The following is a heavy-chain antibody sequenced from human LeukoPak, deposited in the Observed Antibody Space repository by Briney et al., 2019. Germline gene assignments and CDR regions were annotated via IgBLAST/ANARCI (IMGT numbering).Heavy chain of an antibody. CDR2: INSDGSST. V-gene: IGHV3-74*01. CDR1: GFTFSSYW. CDR3: ARVYYYDSSGYPFDY. Sequence: GGSLRLSCGASGFTFSSYWMHWVRQAPGKGLVWVSRINSDGSSTSYADSVKGRFTISRDNAKNTLYLQMNSLRAEDTAVYYCARVYYYDSSGYPFDYWGQGTLVTVSS. D-gene: IGHD3-22*01. J-gene: IGHJ4*02.